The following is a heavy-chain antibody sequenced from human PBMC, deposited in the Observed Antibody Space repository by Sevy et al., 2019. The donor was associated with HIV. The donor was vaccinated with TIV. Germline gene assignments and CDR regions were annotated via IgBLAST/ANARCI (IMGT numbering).Heavy chain of an antibody. CDR1: GGSVSSGTYY. J-gene: IGHJ4*02. CDR3: AGDDY. V-gene: IGHV4-61*01. Sequence: SETLSLTCTVSGGSVSSGTYYWSWIRQPPGKGLEWIGYLYYSGSTNYNPSLKSRVTISVDTSKNQFSLKLSSVTAADTAVYYCAGDDYWGQGSLVTVSS. CDR2: LYYSGST.